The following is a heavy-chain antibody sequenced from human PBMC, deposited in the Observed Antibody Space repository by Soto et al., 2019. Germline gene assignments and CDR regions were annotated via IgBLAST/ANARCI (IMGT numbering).Heavy chain of an antibody. Sequence: ASVKVSCKASGYTFTSYGISWVRQAPGQGLEWMGWISAYNGNTNYAQKLQGRVTMTTDTSTSTAYMELRSLRSDDTAVYYCARDRNYDFWSGPYWFDPWGQGTLVTVSS. CDR2: ISAYNGNT. D-gene: IGHD3-3*01. V-gene: IGHV1-18*04. CDR1: GYTFTSYG. J-gene: IGHJ5*02. CDR3: ARDRNYDFWSGPYWFDP.